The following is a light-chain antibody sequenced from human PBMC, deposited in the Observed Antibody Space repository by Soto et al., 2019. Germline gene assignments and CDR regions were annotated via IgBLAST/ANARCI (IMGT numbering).Light chain of an antibody. CDR2: DVS. CDR3: QQYKVYPYT. V-gene: IGKV1-5*01. J-gene: IGKJ2*01. Sequence: DIQMTQSPSTLSASIGDRVTLTCRASQSLTGRLAWYQQKPGRPPKLLIYDVSNLESGVPSRFSGSESGTNFTLTISSLRPDVFATFYCQQYKVYPYTFGQGTRLDI. CDR1: QSLTGR.